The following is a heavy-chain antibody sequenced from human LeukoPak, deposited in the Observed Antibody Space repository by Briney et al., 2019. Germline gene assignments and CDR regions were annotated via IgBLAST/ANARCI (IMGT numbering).Heavy chain of an antibody. CDR1: GFTFSSYA. CDR3: AKDGVLRYFDWLPRGGGYYFDY. V-gene: IGHV3-30*02. J-gene: IGHJ4*02. Sequence: QPGGSLRLSCAASGFTFSSYAMTWVRQAPGKGLEWVAFIRYDGSNKYYADSVKGRFTISRDNSKNTLYLQMNSLRAEDTAVYYCAKDGVLRYFDWLPRGGGYYFDYWGQGTLVTVSS. CDR2: IRYDGSNK. D-gene: IGHD3-9*01.